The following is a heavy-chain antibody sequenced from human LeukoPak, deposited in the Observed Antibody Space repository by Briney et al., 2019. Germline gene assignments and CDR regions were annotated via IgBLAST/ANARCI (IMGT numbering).Heavy chain of an antibody. V-gene: IGHV3-23*01. D-gene: IGHD6-13*01. CDR2: ISASGGTS. CDR3: AKRLWDVDDVAAANPLDP. Sequence: PGGSLRLSCAASGFTYSSHAMSWVRQTPGKGLQWVSSISASGGTSKYADSVRGRFTISRDNSKNTLYLQLTSLQVEDAAVYYCAKRLWDVDDVAAANPLDPWGQGTLVTVSS. J-gene: IGHJ5*02. CDR1: GFTYSSHA.